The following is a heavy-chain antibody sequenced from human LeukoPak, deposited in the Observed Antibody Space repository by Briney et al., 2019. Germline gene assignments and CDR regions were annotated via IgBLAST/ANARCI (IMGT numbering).Heavy chain of an antibody. CDR2: IKQDGSEK. V-gene: IGHV3-7*05. CDR1: GFTFSNYW. J-gene: IGHJ5*02. D-gene: IGHD5-24*01. CDR3: ARASDPWLQLT. Sequence: GGSLRLSCAASGFTFSNYWMIWVRQAPGKGLEWVGNIKQDGSEKRYAGSVRGRFSISRDNAQTSLYLQMNSLRAEGTAVYCCARASDPWLQLTWGQGTLVTVSS.